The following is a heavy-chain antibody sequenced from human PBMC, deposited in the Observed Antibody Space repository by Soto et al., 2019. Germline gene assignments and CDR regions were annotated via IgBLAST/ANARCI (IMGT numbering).Heavy chain of an antibody. V-gene: IGHV3-30*18. CDR1: GYSFSNYG. Sequence: QAQLVESGGGVVQPGRSLRLSCEASGYSFSNYGMHWVRQAPGKGLEWVAAISYDGITKYYSDSLKGRFTISKDNSKNTRYVEMNSLRPEDTAVYYCAKDMTRFLAWPHYFRGLDVWGQGTTVTVSS. CDR2: ISYDGITK. J-gene: IGHJ6*02. D-gene: IGHD3-3*01. CDR3: AKDMTRFLAWPHYFRGLDV.